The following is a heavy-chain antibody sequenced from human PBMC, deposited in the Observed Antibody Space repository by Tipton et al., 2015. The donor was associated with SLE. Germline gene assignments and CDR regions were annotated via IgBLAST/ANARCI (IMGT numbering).Heavy chain of an antibody. V-gene: IGHV4-34*01. Sequence: TLSLTCAVYGGSFSVHYWTWSWIRQPPGKGLEWIGEIDHSGSTNYNPSLKSRVTISLDTSKNQFYLNLSSVTAADTAVYYCAREGDYYDGSAYYDWAFDIWGQGTMVTVSS. J-gene: IGHJ3*02. CDR3: AREGDYYDGSAYYDWAFDI. D-gene: IGHD3-22*01. CDR1: GGSFSVHY. CDR2: IDHSGST.